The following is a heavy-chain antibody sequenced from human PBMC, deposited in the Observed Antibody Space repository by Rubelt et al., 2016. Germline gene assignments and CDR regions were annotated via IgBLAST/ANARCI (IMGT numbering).Heavy chain of an antibody. V-gene: IGHV4-34*01. CDR3: ASSLGGRFREFTSFDY. J-gene: IGHJ4*02. Sequence: GWIGEINHSGSTNYNPSLKSRVTISVDTSKNQFSLKLSSVTAADTAVYYCASSLGGRFREFTSFDYWGQGTLVTVSS. D-gene: IGHD3-10*01. CDR2: INHSGST.